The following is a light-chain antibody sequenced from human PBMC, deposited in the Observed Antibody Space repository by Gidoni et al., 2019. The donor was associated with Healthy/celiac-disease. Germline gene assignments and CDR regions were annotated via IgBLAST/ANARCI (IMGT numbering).Light chain of an antibody. V-gene: IGLV3-1*01. J-gene: IGLJ1*01. CDR3: QAWDSSTGV. Sequence: SYELPQPPSVSVSPGQTASITCSGDKLGDKYACWYQQKPGQSPVVVIYQDSQRPSGIPERFSGSNSGNTATLTISRTQAMDEADYYCQAWDSSTGVFGTGTKVTVL. CDR1: KLGDKY. CDR2: QDS.